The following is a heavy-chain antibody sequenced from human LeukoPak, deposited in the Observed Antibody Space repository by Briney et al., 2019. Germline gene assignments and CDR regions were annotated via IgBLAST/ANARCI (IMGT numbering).Heavy chain of an antibody. J-gene: IGHJ4*02. Sequence: GGSLRLSCAASGFTFSDYYVNWIRQAPGKGLEWVSYISTTSSYTNYADSVKGRFTISRDNAKNSLYLQMNSLRAEDTAVYYCARDKTDYSSYDYWGQGTLVTVSS. CDR3: ARDKTDYSSYDY. CDR2: ISTTSSYT. CDR1: GFTFSDYY. V-gene: IGHV3-11*06. D-gene: IGHD4-11*01.